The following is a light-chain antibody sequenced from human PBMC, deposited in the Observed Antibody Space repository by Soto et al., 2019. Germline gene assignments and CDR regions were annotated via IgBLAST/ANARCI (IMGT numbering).Light chain of an antibody. V-gene: IGKV3-11*01. CDR3: QQYTTSSWT. J-gene: IGKJ1*01. Sequence: LLTQSPATLSLSPGERVTLSCRASQSISTYLAWYQQKPGQASRLLIYDVSKRATGVPDRFSGSGSATDFTLTISRLEPEDFAVYYCQQYTTSSWTFGQGTKVDIK. CDR1: QSISTY. CDR2: DVS.